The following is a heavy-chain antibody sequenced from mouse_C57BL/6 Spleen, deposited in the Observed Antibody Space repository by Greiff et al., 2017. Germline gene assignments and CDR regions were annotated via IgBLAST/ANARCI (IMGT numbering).Heavy chain of an antibody. CDR2: IYPGDGDT. Sequence: QVQLQQSGAELVKPGASVKISCKASGYAFSSYWMNWVKQRPGKGLEWIGQIYPGDGDTNYNGKFKGKATLTADKSSSTASMQLSSLTSEDSAVYFCARGTLYYGSSYYAMDYWGQGTSVTVSS. D-gene: IGHD1-1*01. CDR1: GYAFSSYW. CDR3: ARGTLYYGSSYYAMDY. J-gene: IGHJ4*01. V-gene: IGHV1-80*01.